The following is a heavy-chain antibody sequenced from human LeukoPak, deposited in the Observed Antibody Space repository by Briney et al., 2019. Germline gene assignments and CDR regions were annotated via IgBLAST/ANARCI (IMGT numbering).Heavy chain of an antibody. V-gene: IGHV3-23*01. CDR3: ASGGIYYGAAFDF. CDR1: GFTVSSYG. CDR2: ISGSGGST. J-gene: IGHJ4*02. Sequence: GGSLRLSCAASGFTVSSYGMSWVRQAPGKGLEWVSAISGSGGSTYYADSVKGRFTISRDKSKNTLYLQMNSLRAEDTALYYCASGGIYYGAAFDFWGQGTLVTVSS. D-gene: IGHD1-26*01.